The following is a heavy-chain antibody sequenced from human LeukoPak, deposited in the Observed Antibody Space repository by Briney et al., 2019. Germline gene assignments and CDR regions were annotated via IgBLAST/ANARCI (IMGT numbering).Heavy chain of an antibody. J-gene: IGHJ6*04. Sequence: GGSLRLSCAASGFTFDDYAMRWVRQAPGKGLEWVSGISWNSGSIGYADSVKGRFTISRDNAKNSLYLQMNSLRAEDTALYYCAKDKGALLLWNPMDVWGKGTTVTISP. V-gene: IGHV3-9*01. CDR2: ISWNSGSI. CDR3: AKDKGALLLWNPMDV. CDR1: GFTFDDYA. D-gene: IGHD3-10*01.